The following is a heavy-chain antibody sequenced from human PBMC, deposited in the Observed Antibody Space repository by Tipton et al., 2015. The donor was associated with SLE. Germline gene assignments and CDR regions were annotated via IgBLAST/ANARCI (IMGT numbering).Heavy chain of an antibody. J-gene: IGHJ1*01. CDR2: INHSGST. Sequence: LRLSCAVYGGSFSGYYWSWIRQPPGKGLEWIGEINHSGSTNYNPSLKSRVTISVDTSKNQFSLKLSSVTAADTAVYYCAREAPGIAAAGRGYFQHWGQGTLVTVSS. V-gene: IGHV4-34*01. CDR1: GGSFSGYY. D-gene: IGHD6-13*01. CDR3: AREAPGIAAAGRGYFQH.